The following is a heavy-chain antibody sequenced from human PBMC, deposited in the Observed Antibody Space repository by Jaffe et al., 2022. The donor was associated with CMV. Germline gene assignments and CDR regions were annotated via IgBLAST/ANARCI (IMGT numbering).Heavy chain of an antibody. Sequence: EVQLVESGGGLVKPGRSLRLSCTASGFTFGDYAMSWFRQAPGKGLEWVGFIRSKAYGGTTEYAASVKGRFTISRDDSKSIAYLQMNSLKTEDTAVYYCSRGVDYYGSGSTPPGGMDVWGQGTTVTVSS. CDR2: IRSKAYGGTT. J-gene: IGHJ6*02. CDR1: GFTFGDYA. D-gene: IGHD3-10*01. V-gene: IGHV3-49*05. CDR3: SRGVDYYGSGSTPPGGMDV.